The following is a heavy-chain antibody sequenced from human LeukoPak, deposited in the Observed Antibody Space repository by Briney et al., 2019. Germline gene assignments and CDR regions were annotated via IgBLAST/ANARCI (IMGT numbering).Heavy chain of an antibody. CDR2: ISSDRSTT. J-gene: IGHJ4*02. V-gene: IGHV3-74*01. CDR3: ARSHLVWDPPDY. Sequence: AGGSLRLSCAASGFTFSSYWMHWVRQAPGKGLVCVSRISSDRSTTSYADSVKGRFTISRDNAKNRLYLQMNSLRPEDTAVYYCARSHLVWDPPDYWGQGTLVTVSS. CDR1: GFTFSSYW. D-gene: IGHD1-14*01.